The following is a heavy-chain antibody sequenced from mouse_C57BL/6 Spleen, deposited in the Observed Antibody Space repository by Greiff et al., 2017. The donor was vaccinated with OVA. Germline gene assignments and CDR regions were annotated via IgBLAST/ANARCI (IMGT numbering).Heavy chain of an antibody. CDR3: VRQDWDDWFAY. Sequence: EVQLVESGGGLVQPKGSLKLSCAASGFSFNTYAMNWVRQAPGKGLEWVARIRSKSNNYATYYADSVKDRFTISRDDSESMLYLQMNNLKTEDTXMDYCVRQDWDDWFAYWGQGTLVTVSA. J-gene: IGHJ3*01. D-gene: IGHD4-1*01. CDR1: GFSFNTYA. CDR2: IRSKSNNYAT. V-gene: IGHV10-1*01.